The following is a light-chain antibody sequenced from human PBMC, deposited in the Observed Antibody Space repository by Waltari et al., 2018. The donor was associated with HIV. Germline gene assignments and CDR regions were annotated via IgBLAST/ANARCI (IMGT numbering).Light chain of an antibody. V-gene: IGLV9-49*01. J-gene: IGLJ1*01. CDR2: VGTGGIVG. CDR3: GADHGSGSNFVYV. CDR1: SGYSNYK. Sequence: QPVLTQPPSASASLGASVTLTCTLSSGYSNYKVDWYQQSTGKGPRFVMRVGTGGIVGCKVEGIPDRFSVLGSGLNRYLTIKNIQEEDESDYHCGADHGSGSNFVYVFGTGTKVTVL.